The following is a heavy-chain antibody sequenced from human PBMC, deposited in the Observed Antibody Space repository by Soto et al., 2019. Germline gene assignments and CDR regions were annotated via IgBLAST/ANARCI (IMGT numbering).Heavy chain of an antibody. V-gene: IGHV4-59*01. CDR1: GGSISTYY. D-gene: IGHD3-22*01. CDR2: IYYSGST. Sequence: PSETLSLTCTVSGGSISTYYWSWIRQPPGKGLEWIGYIYYSGSTNYNPSLKSRVTISVDTSKNQFSLKLSSVTAADTAVYYCARGTDYYDSSGYSVYNWFDPWGQGTLVTVS. J-gene: IGHJ5*02. CDR3: ARGTDYYDSSGYSVYNWFDP.